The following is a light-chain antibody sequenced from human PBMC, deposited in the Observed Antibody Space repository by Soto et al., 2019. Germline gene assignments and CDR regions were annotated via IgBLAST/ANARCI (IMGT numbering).Light chain of an antibody. V-gene: IGKV3D-15*03. CDR2: GAS. J-gene: IGKJ1*01. CDR3: QQYNIWPLWT. Sequence: VVLSQSVCTLSLTPGERTTLSCRASQSISRYLAWYQQKPGQGPRLLIYGASSRATGTPDRFSGSGSGTEFTLTISILQSEDFAVYFCQQYNIWPLWTFGQGTKVDIK. CDR1: QSISRY.